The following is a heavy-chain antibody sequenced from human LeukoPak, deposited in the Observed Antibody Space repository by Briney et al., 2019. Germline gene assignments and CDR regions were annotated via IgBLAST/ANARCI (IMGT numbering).Heavy chain of an antibody. D-gene: IGHD3-22*01. CDR3: AKGLYDSSGFLVFA. CDR1: GFTFSNYG. CDR2: IWYDGSNK. J-gene: IGHJ5*02. V-gene: IGHV3-33*06. Sequence: PGGSLRLSCAASGFTFSNYGMHWLRQAPGKGLEWVAVIWYDGSNKYYADSVKGRFTISRDNSKNTLYLQMNSLRAEDTAVYYCAKGLYDSSGFLVFAWGQGTLATVCS.